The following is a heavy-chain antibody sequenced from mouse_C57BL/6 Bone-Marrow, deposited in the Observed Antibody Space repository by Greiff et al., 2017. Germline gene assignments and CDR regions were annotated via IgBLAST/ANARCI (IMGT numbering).Heavy chain of an antibody. D-gene: IGHD1-1*01. J-gene: IGHJ2*01. V-gene: IGHV1-64*01. CDR1: GYTFTSYW. CDR2: IHPNSGST. Sequence: QVQLQQPGAELVKPGASVKLSCKASGYTFTSYWMHWVKQRPGQGLEWIGMIHPNSGSTNYNEKFQSKATLTVDKSSSTAYMQLSSLTSEDSAVFYWAKITTVGDSGSGYWGQGTTLTVSS. CDR3: AKITTVGDSGSGY.